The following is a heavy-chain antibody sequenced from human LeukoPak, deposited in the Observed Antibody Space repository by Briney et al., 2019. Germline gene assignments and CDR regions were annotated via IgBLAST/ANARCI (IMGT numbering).Heavy chain of an antibody. Sequence: GGSLRLSCAASGFTFSSYAMHWVRQAPGKGLEYVSAISSNGGSTYYANSVKGRFTISRDNSKNTLYLQMGSLRAEDMAVYYCARTTYDFWSGYYYYMDVWGKGTTVTVSS. CDR2: ISSNGGST. J-gene: IGHJ6*03. CDR3: ARTTYDFWSGYYYYMDV. CDR1: GFTFSSYA. D-gene: IGHD3-3*01. V-gene: IGHV3-64*01.